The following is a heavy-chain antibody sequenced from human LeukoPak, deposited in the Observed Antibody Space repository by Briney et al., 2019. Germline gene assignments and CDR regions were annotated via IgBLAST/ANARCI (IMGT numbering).Heavy chain of an antibody. D-gene: IGHD6-13*01. J-gene: IGHJ4*02. V-gene: IGHV4-61*01. CDR2: IYYSGST. CDR3: AGNHVHSSSWYYFDY. CDR1: GGSVSSNSYY. Sequence: SETLSLTCTVSGGSVSSNSYYWSWIRQPPGKGLEWIGYIYYSGSTYYNPSLKSRVTISVDTSKNQFSLKLSSVTAADTAVYYCAGNHVHSSSWYYFDYWGQGTLVTVSS.